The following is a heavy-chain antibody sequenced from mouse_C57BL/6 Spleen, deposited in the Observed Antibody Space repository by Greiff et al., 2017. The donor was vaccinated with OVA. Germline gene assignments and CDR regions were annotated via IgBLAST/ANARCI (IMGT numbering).Heavy chain of an antibody. Sequence: VQLQQPGAELVKPGASVKMSCKASGYTFTSYWITWVKQRPGQGLEWIGDIYPGSGSTNYNEKFKSKATLTVDTSSSTAYMQLSSLTSEDSAVYYCARGLYEYDALYYYAMDYWGQGTSVTVSS. CDR1: GYTFTSYW. CDR3: ARGLYEYDALYYYAMDY. J-gene: IGHJ4*01. CDR2: IYPGSGST. D-gene: IGHD2-4*01. V-gene: IGHV1-55*01.